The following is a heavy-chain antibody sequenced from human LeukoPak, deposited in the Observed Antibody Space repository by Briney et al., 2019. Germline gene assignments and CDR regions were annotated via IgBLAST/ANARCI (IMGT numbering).Heavy chain of an antibody. CDR2: ISGSGVST. Sequence: GGTLRLSCAASGFTFSTYGMSWVRQAPGKGLEWVSAISGSGVSTYYVDSVKGRFTISRDNSKNTLVLQMNSLRAEDTAVYYCARDRSGGLLNWFDPWGQGTLVTVSS. CDR3: ARDRSGGLLNWFDP. CDR1: GFTFSTYG. J-gene: IGHJ5*02. V-gene: IGHV3-23*01. D-gene: IGHD2-15*01.